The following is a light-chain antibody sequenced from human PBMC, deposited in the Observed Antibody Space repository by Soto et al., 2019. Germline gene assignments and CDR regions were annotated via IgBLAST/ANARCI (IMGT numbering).Light chain of an antibody. CDR3: QQSYSTPLT. V-gene: IGKV1-39*01. Sequence: DIQMTQSPSSLSASVGDRVTISCRASQSISSYLNWYQQKPGKAPKLLIYTASSLQSGVPSRFGGSGSGTEFTLTISSLQPEDFATYYCQQSYSTPLTFGGGTKVDI. CDR2: TAS. CDR1: QSISSY. J-gene: IGKJ4*01.